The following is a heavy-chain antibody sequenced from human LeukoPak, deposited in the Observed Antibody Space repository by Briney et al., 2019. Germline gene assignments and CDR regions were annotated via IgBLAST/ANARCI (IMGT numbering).Heavy chain of an antibody. D-gene: IGHD1-26*01. Sequence: SGPTLVKPTQTLTLTCTFSGFSFRTIGVGVGWIRQPPGKALEWLALIYWNDDKRYSPSLKSRLTITKDTSKNQVVLTMTNMDPVDTATYYCAHRSMMGPTTPFDYWGQGTLVTVSS. V-gene: IGHV2-5*01. J-gene: IGHJ4*02. CDR2: IYWNDDK. CDR1: GFSFRTIGVG. CDR3: AHRSMMGPTTPFDY.